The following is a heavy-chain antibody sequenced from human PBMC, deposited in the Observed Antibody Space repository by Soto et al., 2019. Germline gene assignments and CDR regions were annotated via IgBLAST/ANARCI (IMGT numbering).Heavy chain of an antibody. V-gene: IGHV3-30-3*01. CDR3: ARDKRYCSGIACYIFDY. Sequence: QVQLVESGGGVVQPGGSLRLSCAASGFTFSAYGMYWVRQAPGKGLEWVAIMSYDGSTKYFADSVKGRFTISRDNSNNTLYLQMNSLRAEDTAIYYCARDKRYCSGIACYIFDYWGQGTPVTVSS. D-gene: IGHD2-2*02. CDR2: MSYDGSTK. J-gene: IGHJ4*02. CDR1: GFTFSAYG.